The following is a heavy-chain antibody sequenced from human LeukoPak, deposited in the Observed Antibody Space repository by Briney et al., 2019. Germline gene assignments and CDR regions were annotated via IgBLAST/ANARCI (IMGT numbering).Heavy chain of an antibody. CDR1: GFIFSNYW. Sequence: GGSLRLSCAASGFIFSNYWMSWVRQAPGKGLEWVAVISYDGSNKYYADSVKGRFTISRDNSKNTLYLQMNSLRAEDTAVYYCANGYCTNGVCYPYYYYYMDVWGKGTTVTVSS. J-gene: IGHJ6*03. V-gene: IGHV3-30*18. CDR3: ANGYCTNGVCYPYYYYYMDV. D-gene: IGHD2-8*01. CDR2: ISYDGSNK.